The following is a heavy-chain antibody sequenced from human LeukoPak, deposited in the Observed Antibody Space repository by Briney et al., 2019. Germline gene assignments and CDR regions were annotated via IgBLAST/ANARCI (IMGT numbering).Heavy chain of an antibody. Sequence: GGSLRLSCAASGFTFSSYSMNWVRQAPGKGLEWVAVIWYDGSNKYYADSVKGRFTISRDNSKNTLYLQMNSLRAEDTAVYYCARDYYDSSGYYYGAFDIWGQGTMVTVSS. D-gene: IGHD3-22*01. CDR1: GFTFSSYS. CDR2: IWYDGSNK. CDR3: ARDYYDSSGYYYGAFDI. J-gene: IGHJ3*02. V-gene: IGHV3-33*08.